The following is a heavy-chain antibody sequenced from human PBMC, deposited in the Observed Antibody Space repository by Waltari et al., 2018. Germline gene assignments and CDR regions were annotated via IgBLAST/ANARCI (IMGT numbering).Heavy chain of an antibody. V-gene: IGHV4-4*07. CDR3: ARELPGLGYFDA. CDR2: LYISGSS. CDR1: GDSITTYL. J-gene: IGHJ4*02. D-gene: IGHD2-21*01. Sequence: QVQLQESGPGLVRPSETLSLICTVPGDSITTYLWTWIRQPAGKGLEWIGRLYISGSSNYNSSLKSRVTMSLDASKNQFSLKLISVTAADTALYYCARELPGLGYFDAWGQGILVTVSS.